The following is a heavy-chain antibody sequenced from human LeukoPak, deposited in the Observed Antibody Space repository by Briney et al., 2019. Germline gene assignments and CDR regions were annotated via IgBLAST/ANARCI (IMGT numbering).Heavy chain of an antibody. CDR3: AKCSGSSVDY. J-gene: IGHJ4*02. CDR2: IYHSGST. Sequence: SQTLSLTCTVSGGSISSGGYYWSWIRQPPGKGLEWIGYIYHSGSTYYNPSLKSRVTISVDRSKNQFSLKLSSVTAADTAVYYCAKCSGSSVDYWGQGTLVTVSS. D-gene: IGHD1-26*01. CDR1: GGSISSGGYY. V-gene: IGHV4-30-2*01.